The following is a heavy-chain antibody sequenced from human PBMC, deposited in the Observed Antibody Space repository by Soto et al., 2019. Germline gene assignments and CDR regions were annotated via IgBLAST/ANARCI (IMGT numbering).Heavy chain of an antibody. V-gene: IGHV4-34*01. CDR1: GGSFSGYY. CDR2: INHSGST. CDR3: ARASSSEGTRGLDY. J-gene: IGHJ4*02. Sequence: SETLALTCPVYGGSFSGYYWSWIRQPRGKGLEWIGEINHSGSTNYNPSLKSRVTIPVDTSKNQFSLKLSSVTAADTAVYYCARASSSEGTRGLDYWGQGTLVTVSS. D-gene: IGHD6-6*01.